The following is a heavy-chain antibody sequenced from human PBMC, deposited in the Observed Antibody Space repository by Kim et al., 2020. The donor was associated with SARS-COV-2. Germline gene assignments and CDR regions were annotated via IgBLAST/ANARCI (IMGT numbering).Heavy chain of an antibody. CDR2: ISYDGSNK. V-gene: IGHV3-30*18. J-gene: IGHJ5*02. CDR3: AKDLGASWGSADNWFDP. Sequence: GGSLRLSCAASGFTFSSYGMHWVRQAPGKGLEWVAVISYDGSNKYYADSVKGRFTISRDNSKNTLYLQMNSLRAEDTAVYYCAKDLGASWGSADNWFDPWGQGTLVTVSS. D-gene: IGHD3-16*01. CDR1: GFTFSSYG.